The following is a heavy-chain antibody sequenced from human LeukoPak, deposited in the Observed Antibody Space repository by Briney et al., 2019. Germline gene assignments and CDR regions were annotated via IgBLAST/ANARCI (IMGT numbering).Heavy chain of an antibody. CDR3: ALGGTDYYDSSGLLGY. CDR1: GFTFSSYA. J-gene: IGHJ4*02. CDR2: IYYSGST. Sequence: LRLSCAASGFTFSSYAMSWIRQHPGKGLEWIGYIYYSGSTYYNPSLKSRVTISVDTSKNQFSLKLSSVTAADTAVYYCALGGTDYYDSSGLLGYWGQGTLVTVSS. V-gene: IGHV4-31*02. D-gene: IGHD3-22*01.